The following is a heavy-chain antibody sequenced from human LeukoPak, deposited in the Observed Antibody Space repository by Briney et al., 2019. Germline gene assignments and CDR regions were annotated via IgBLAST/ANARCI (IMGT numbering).Heavy chain of an antibody. CDR1: GFTFSSYW. V-gene: IGHV3-74*03. CDR3: AALDHGHDY. CDR2: INSDGSST. J-gene: IGHJ4*02. Sequence: PGGSLRLSCVASGFTFSSYWMHWVRQAPGRGLVWVSRINSDGSSTKCADSVKGRFTISRDNAKNTLHLQMNSLRAEDTAVYYCAALDHGHDYWGQGTLVTVSS.